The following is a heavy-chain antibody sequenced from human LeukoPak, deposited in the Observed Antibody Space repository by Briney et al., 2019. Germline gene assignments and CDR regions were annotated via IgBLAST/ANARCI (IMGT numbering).Heavy chain of an antibody. J-gene: IGHJ4*02. Sequence: GGSLRLSCAASGFTFSNYWMHWVRQTPGKGRMWVSRIKSDGSITTYADSVKGRFTISRDNAKNTLYLQMNTLKAEDTGLYYCARDYHDSNGYYSNAFDNWGQGILVTVSS. V-gene: IGHV3-74*03. CDR2: IKSDGSIT. CDR3: ARDYHDSNGYYSNAFDN. D-gene: IGHD3-22*01. CDR1: GFTFSNYW.